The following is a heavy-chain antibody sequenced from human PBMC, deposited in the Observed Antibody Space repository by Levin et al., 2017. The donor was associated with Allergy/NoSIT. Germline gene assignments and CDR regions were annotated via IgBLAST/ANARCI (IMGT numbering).Heavy chain of an antibody. CDR3: ARDGGIAAGGGPFDY. CDR2: INSDGSST. D-gene: IGHD6-13*01. V-gene: IGHV3-74*01. CDR1: GFTFSSYW. J-gene: IGHJ4*02. Sequence: GGSLRLSCAASGFTFSSYWMHWVRQAPGKGLVWVSRINSDGSSTSYADSVKGRFTISRDNAKNTLYLQMNSLRAEDTAVYYCARDGGIAAGGGPFDYWGQGTLVTVSS.